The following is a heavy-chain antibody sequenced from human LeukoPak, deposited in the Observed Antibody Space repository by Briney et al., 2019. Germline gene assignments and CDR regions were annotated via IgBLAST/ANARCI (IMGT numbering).Heavy chain of an antibody. Sequence: SETLSLTCTVSGGSISSSSYYWGWIRQPPGKGLEWIGSIYYSGSTYYNPSLKSRVTISVDTSKNQFSLKLSSVTAADTAVYYYARRKGPYSYYYYYMDVWGKGTPVTVSS. J-gene: IGHJ6*03. CDR2: IYYSGST. D-gene: IGHD2-15*01. CDR1: GGSISSSSYY. V-gene: IGHV4-39*01. CDR3: ARRKGPYSYYYYYMDV.